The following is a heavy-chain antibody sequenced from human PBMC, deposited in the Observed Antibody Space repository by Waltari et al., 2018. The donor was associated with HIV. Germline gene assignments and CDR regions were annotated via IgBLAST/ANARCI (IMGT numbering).Heavy chain of an antibody. Sequence: SSSYYWGWIRQPPGKGLEWIGSIYYSGSTYYNPSLKSRVTISVDTSKNQFSLKLSSVTAADTAVYYCARAVQGYCSGGSCENYYDYWGQGTLVTVSS. CDR3: ARAVQGYCSGGSCENYYDY. D-gene: IGHD2-15*01. CDR2: IYYSGST. CDR1: SSSYY. J-gene: IGHJ4*02. V-gene: IGHV4-39*01.